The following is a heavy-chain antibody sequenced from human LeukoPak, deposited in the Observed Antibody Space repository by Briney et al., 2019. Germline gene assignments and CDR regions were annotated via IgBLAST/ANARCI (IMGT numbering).Heavy chain of an antibody. CDR1: GGSISSYY. J-gene: IGHJ6*04. V-gene: IGHV4-59*01. CDR3: ASGRTVNYYYGMDV. Sequence: SETLSLTCTVPGGSISSYYWSWIRQPPGKGLEWIGYIYYSGSTNYNPSLKSRVTISVDTSKNQFSLKLSSVTAADTAVYYCASGRTVNYYYGMDVWGKGTTVTVSS. CDR2: IYYSGST. D-gene: IGHD4-17*01.